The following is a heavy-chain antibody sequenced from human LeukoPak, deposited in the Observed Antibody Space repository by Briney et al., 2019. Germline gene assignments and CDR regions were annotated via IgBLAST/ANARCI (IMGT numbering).Heavy chain of an antibody. D-gene: IGHD3-10*01. Sequence: GGSLRLSCAASGFTVSSQYMYWVRQAPGKGLEWVSVIYSGGGTYYADSVNGRFTISRDNSKNTLYLQMNSLRADDTAVYYCASSVYSGSPTKSFDYWGQGTLVTVSS. V-gene: IGHV3-53*01. CDR2: IYSGGGT. CDR3: ASSVYSGSPTKSFDY. CDR1: GFTVSSQY. J-gene: IGHJ4*02.